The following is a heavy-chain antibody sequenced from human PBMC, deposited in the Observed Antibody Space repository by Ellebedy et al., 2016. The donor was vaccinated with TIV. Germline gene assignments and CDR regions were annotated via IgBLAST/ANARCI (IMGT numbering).Heavy chain of an antibody. J-gene: IGHJ4*02. CDR2: IRQDGDEE. Sequence: GESLKISCAASGFTFSSYWMSWVRQAPGKGLEWVASIRQDGDEEYYVDSVKGRFIISRDNARNSLFLQMSSLRAEDTAVYYCARDGGYCSGGTCYLVYWGQGTLVTVSS. D-gene: IGHD2-15*01. CDR1: GFTFSSYW. CDR3: ARDGGYCSGGTCYLVY. V-gene: IGHV3-7*03.